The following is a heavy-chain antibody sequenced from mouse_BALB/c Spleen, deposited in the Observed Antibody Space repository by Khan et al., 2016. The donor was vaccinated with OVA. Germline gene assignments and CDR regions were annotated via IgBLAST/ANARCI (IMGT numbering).Heavy chain of an antibody. CDR2: IDPENGNT. Sequence: VQLKQSGAELVRPGDLVKLSCKASGFNIKDYYIHWVKQRPEQGREWIGWIDPENGNTIYDPKFQGKANITEDKSSNTAYLHFRSLTSEDTAVYSCARACFSPWFAYLGHGTLVTVSA. V-gene: IGHV14-1*02. J-gene: IGHJ3*01. CDR1: GFNIKDYY. CDR3: ARACFSPWFAY.